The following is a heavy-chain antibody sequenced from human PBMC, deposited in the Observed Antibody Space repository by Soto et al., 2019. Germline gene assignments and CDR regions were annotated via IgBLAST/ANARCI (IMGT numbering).Heavy chain of an antibody. J-gene: IGHJ4*02. V-gene: IGHV3-7*04. Sequence: EVQLVESGGGLVQPGGSLRLSCAASGFTFNSYWMGWVRQFPGKGLEWVANIRQDGSEKNYVDSVKGRFTISRDNAKKSLDLQMNSLRAEDTAVYYCARENYFDYWGQGTLVTVSS. CDR2: IRQDGSEK. CDR1: GFTFNSYW. CDR3: ARENYFDY.